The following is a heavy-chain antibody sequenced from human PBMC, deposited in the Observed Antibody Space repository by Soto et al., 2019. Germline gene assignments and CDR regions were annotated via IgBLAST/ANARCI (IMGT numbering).Heavy chain of an antibody. CDR3: ARAPYSYTSFFFAY. CDR1: GYTFTAYH. J-gene: IGHJ4*02. Sequence: QVQVVQSGTEVKKPGASVKVSCRASGYTFTAYHMHWVRQAPGQGLEWLGIINPSLGRANYALKFQDRVAMTWDTSTSTVYMELNSLKSDDTAVYYCARAPYSYTSFFFAYWGQGTLVTVSS. V-gene: IGHV1-46*01. D-gene: IGHD1-26*01. CDR2: INPSLGRA.